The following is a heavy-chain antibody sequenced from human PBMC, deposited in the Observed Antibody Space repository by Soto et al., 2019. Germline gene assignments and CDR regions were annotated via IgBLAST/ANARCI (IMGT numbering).Heavy chain of an antibody. CDR3: TRTRTTGWFSPVDS. Sequence: SETLSLTCTVSGGTISNFYWSRVRQPPGKGLEWIGYVHYRGTTNYNPSLKSRVIMSVDTSNNQFSLTLNSVTAVDTAVYYCTRTRTTGWFSPVDSWGQGIPVTVSS. D-gene: IGHD1-1*01. CDR1: GGTISNFY. V-gene: IGHV4-59*01. J-gene: IGHJ4*02. CDR2: VHYRGTT.